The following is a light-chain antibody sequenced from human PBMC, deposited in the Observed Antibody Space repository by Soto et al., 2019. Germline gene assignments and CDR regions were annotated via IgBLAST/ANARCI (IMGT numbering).Light chain of an antibody. V-gene: IGLV1-47*01. CDR3: AAWDDTLSGPWL. J-gene: IGLJ3*02. Sequence: QSVLTQPPSASGTPGQKVTISCSGSISDFGTDYVYWYRHFPGTAPQLLIYRNNQRPSGVPDRFSGSKSGTSASLAISGLRSEDEADYYCAAWDDTLSGPWLFGGGTQLTVL. CDR2: RNN. CDR1: ISDFGTDY.